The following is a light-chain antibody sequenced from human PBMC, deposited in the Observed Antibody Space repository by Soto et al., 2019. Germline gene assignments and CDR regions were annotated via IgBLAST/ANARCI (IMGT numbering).Light chain of an antibody. J-gene: IGLJ1*01. CDR2: DVS. CDR1: SSDVGGYNY. CDR3: MSYTSSITLV. Sequence: QSALTQPASVSGSPGQSITISCTGTSSDVGGYNYVSWYQQHPGKAPKLMIYDVSNRPSGVSNRFSGSKSGNTASLTISGLQAEDEADYYCMSYTSSITLVFGTGTK. V-gene: IGLV2-14*03.